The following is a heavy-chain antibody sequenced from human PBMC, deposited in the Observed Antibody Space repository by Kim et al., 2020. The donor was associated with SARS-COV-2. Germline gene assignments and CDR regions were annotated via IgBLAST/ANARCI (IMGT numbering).Heavy chain of an antibody. J-gene: IGHJ3*02. CDR3: AKVSFYSSSSPAAFDI. D-gene: IGHD6-13*01. V-gene: IGHV3-30*02. Sequence: GKGRFTISGDNSKNTLYLQMNSLRAEDAAVYYCAKVSFYSSSSPAAFDIWGQGTMVTVSS.